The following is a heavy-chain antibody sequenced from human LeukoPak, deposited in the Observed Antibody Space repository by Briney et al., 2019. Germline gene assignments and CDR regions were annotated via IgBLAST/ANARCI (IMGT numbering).Heavy chain of an antibody. CDR2: IYHSGST. J-gene: IGHJ4*02. D-gene: IGHD3-10*01. CDR3: ARAGLYYGSGSYYFDY. Sequence: PSETLSLTCTVSGYSISSGYYWGWIRQPPGKGLEWIGSIYHSGSTYYNRSLKCRVTISVDTSKNQFSLKVSAVTAADTAVYYCARAGLYYGSGSYYFDYWGQGTLVTVPS. V-gene: IGHV4-38-2*02. CDR1: GYSISSGYY.